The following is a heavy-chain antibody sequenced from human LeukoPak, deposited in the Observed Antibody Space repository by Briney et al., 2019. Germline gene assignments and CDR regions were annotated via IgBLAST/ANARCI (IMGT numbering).Heavy chain of an antibody. D-gene: IGHD3-3*01. J-gene: IGHJ5*02. V-gene: IGHV3-30*02. CDR2: IRYDGSNK. CDR1: GFTFSSYG. CDR3: AKGLTYYDFWSGHSFDP. Sequence: PTGGSLRLSCAASGFTFSSYGMHWVRQAPGKGLEWVAFIRYDGSNKYYADSVKGRFTISRDNSRNTLYLQMNSLRAEDTAVYYCAKGLTYYDFWSGHSFDPWGQGTLVTVSS.